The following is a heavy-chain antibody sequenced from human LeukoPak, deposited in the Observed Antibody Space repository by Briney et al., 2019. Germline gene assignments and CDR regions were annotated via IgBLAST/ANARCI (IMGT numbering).Heavy chain of an antibody. V-gene: IGHV1-2*02. D-gene: IGHD4-17*01. CDR3: ATLYGDYVTSDY. CDR1: GYSLIVYY. J-gene: IGHJ4*02. CDR2: INPSSGGT. Sequence: ASVKVSCKASGYSLIVYYIHWVRQAPGQGLEWMGWINPSSGGTHYAQKFLGRVTMTRDTSISTAYMELSRLRSDDTAVYYCATLYGDYVTSDYWGLGTLVTVSS.